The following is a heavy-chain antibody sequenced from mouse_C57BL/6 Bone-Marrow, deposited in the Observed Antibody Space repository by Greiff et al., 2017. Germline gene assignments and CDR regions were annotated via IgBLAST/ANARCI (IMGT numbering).Heavy chain of an antibody. D-gene: IGHD2-3*01. CDR1: GYTFTSYD. CDR3: ARWGYCYYYAMDY. V-gene: IGHV1-81*01. CDR2: IYPRSGNT. Sequence: QVQLQQSGPELVKPGASVKLSCKASGYTFTSYDINWVKQRPGQGLEWIGEIYPRSGNTYYNEKFKGKATLTADKSSSTAYMELRSLTSEDSAVYFCARWGYCYYYAMDYWGQGTSVTVSS. J-gene: IGHJ4*01.